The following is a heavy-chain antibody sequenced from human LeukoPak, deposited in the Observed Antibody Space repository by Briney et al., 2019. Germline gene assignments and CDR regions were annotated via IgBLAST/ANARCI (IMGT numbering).Heavy chain of an antibody. Sequence: PGGSLRLSCAASGFTFDDYAMHWVRHAPGKGLEWVSLISWDGGSTYCADSVKGRFTISRDNSKNSLYLQMNSLRAEDTALYYCAKDKGRGSRDSYYYYYMDVWGKGTTVTVSS. CDR2: ISWDGGST. CDR1: GFTFDDYA. CDR3: AKDKGRGSRDSYYYYYMDV. V-gene: IGHV3-43D*03. D-gene: IGHD3-10*01. J-gene: IGHJ6*03.